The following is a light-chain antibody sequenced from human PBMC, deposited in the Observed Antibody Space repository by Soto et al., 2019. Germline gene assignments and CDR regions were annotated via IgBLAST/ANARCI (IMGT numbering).Light chain of an antibody. CDR1: QSITSY. Sequence: DIQMTQSPSSLSASAGDRVTITCRASQSITSYLNWYQQKPGKAPKLLMYAASSLQSGLPSRFSGSGSGTDFTLTISSLQPEDFATYYCQQSYSTPYTFGQGNRLEI. J-gene: IGKJ2*01. CDR3: QQSYSTPYT. V-gene: IGKV1-39*01. CDR2: AAS.